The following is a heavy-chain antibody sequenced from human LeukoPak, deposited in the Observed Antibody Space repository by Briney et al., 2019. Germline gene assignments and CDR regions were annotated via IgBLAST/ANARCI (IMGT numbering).Heavy chain of an antibody. V-gene: IGHV4-61*01. D-gene: IGHD2-21*02. CDR3: ARDGGDLIDC. CDR2: IYYSGST. CDR1: GGSVSSGSYY. J-gene: IGHJ4*02. Sequence: SETLSLTCTVSGGSVSSGSYYWSWIRQPPGKGLEWIGYIYYSGSTNYNPSLKSRVTISVDTSKNQFSLKLSSVTAADTAVYYCARDGGDLIDCWGQGTLVTVSS.